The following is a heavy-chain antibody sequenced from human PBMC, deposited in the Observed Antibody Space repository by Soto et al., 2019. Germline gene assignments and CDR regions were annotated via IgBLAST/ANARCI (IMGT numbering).Heavy chain of an antibody. CDR3: AREGQAPYYYYGMDV. CDR1: GYTLTNYG. Sequence: GPVKVSCQASGYTLTNYGFSWVRPAPGQGLEWMGWISGYNGNTKYAEKFQGRVTMTADTSTSTAHMELRSLRSDDTAVYYCAREGQAPYYYYGMDVWGQGTAVTVSS. J-gene: IGHJ6*02. CDR2: ISGYNGNT. V-gene: IGHV1-18*01.